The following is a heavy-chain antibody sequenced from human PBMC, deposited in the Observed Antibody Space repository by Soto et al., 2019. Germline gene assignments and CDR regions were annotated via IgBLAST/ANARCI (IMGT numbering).Heavy chain of an antibody. CDR1: GGSFTGYY. CDR2: VNHRGST. J-gene: IGHJ3*01. D-gene: IGHD6-6*01. CDR3: ARSPPFSSFRGFDV. V-gene: IGHV4-34*02. Sequence: QVQLKQWGAGLLKPSETLSLTCSVNGGSFTGYYWTYIRQSPEKGLECIGEVNHRGSTTYNPSLKSRVTISVDASNNQFSLNLSSGTAAETAVYYCARSPPFSSFRGFDVWGQGTMVTVSS.